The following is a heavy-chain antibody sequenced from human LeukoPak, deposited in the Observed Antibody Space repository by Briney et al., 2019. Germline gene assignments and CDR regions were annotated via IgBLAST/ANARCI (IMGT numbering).Heavy chain of an antibody. Sequence: AGGSLRLYSAAPGITFSSYAMSWVRQAPGKGLEWVSGISGSGRSTFYADSVKGRFTISRDNSKNTLYRQMNSLRAANTAVYYCAKDTVNSGSSYWGQGTLGTVSS. D-gene: IGHD6-19*01. CDR3: AKDTVNSGSSY. V-gene: IGHV3-23*01. CDR2: ISGSGRST. CDR1: GITFSSYA. J-gene: IGHJ4*02.